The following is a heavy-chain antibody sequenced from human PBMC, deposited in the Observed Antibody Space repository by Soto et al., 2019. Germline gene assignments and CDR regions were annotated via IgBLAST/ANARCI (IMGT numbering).Heavy chain of an antibody. D-gene: IGHD3-22*01. CDR1: GFTFSDYS. CDR3: ARVYYDSRGPTKYRAFDF. V-gene: IGHV3-7*01. CDR2: IKQDGGEE. Sequence: GGSLRLSXAASGFTFSDYSMSWARQSPGKGLEGVANIKQDGGEEDYVGSVKGRLTISRDNAKSSLYLQMNSLRVEDTAVYYCARVYYDSRGPTKYRAFDFWGQGTMVTVSS. J-gene: IGHJ3*01.